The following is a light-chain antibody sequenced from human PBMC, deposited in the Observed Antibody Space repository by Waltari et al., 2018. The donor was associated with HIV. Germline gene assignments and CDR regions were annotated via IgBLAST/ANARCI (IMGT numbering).Light chain of an antibody. V-gene: IGLV2-14*03. CDR3: SSYTSSISLV. CDR1: NTDVGPYNY. CDR2: DVT. Sequence: QSALTQPASVSGSPGQSITISCTGTNTDVGPYNYVSWYQQHPGKAPKLMIYDVTDRPSGVSDRFSGSKSGNTASLTISGLQAEDEADYYCSSYTSSISLVFGGGTKVTVL. J-gene: IGLJ3*02.